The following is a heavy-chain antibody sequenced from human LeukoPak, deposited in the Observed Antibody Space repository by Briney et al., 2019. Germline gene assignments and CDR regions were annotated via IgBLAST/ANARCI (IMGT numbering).Heavy chain of an antibody. V-gene: IGHV3-23*01. J-gene: IGHJ4*02. CDR1: GFSFSSYA. D-gene: IGHD2-15*01. CDR2: MSSSDDGR. Sequence: GGSLRLSCAPSGFSFSSYAMSWVRQAPGKGLEWVSAMSSSDDGRYYAASVRGRFTISRDTSRSTLYLQMDSLRAEDAAVYYCAKAPVTSCRGAFCYPFDYWGQGTLVTVSS. CDR3: AKAPVTSCRGAFCYPFDY.